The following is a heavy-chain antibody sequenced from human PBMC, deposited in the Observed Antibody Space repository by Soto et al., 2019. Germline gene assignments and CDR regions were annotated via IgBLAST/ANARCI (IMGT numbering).Heavy chain of an antibody. CDR2: INPSGGST. J-gene: IGHJ4*02. V-gene: IGHV1-46*01. D-gene: IGHD5-12*01. CDR1: GYTFTSYY. Sequence: ASVKVSCKASGYTFTSYYMHWVRQAPGQGLEWMGIINPSGGSTSYAQKFQGRVTVTRDTSTSTVYMELSSLRSDDTAVYYCARVASGYDFCDYWGQGTLVTVSS. CDR3: ARVASGYDFCDY.